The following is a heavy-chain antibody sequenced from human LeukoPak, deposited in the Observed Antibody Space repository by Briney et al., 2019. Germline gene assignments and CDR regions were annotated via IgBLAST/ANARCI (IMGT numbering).Heavy chain of an antibody. V-gene: IGHV4-39*01. CDR2: IYYSGST. Sequence: SETLSLTCTVSGGSITSSSYYWGWIRQPPGKGLEWIGSIYYSGSTYYNPSLKSRVTISVDTSKNQFSLNLSSVTAADTAVYYCARALHGGSYFLDYWGQGTLVTVSS. CDR1: GGSITSSSYY. CDR3: ARALHGGSYFLDY. D-gene: IGHD1-26*01. J-gene: IGHJ4*02.